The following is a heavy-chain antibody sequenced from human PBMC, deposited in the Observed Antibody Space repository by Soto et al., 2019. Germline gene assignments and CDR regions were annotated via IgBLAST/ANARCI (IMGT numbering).Heavy chain of an antibody. CDR2: ISTSGGST. Sequence: GGSLRLSCATSGFTFSSYGMGWVRQAPGKGLEWVSGISTSGGSTYYADSVKGRFTISRDNSKNTLYLQMNSLRAEDTAVYYCAREVYCITTTCYNAFDIWGQGTMVTVSS. CDR3: AREVYCITTTCYNAFDI. D-gene: IGHD2-2*02. CDR1: GFTFSSYG. J-gene: IGHJ3*02. V-gene: IGHV3-23*01.